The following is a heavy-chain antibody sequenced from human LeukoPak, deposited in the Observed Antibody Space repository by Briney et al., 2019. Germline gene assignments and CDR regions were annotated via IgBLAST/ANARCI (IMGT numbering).Heavy chain of an antibody. V-gene: IGHV1-18*01. D-gene: IGHD3-9*01. CDR3: ARSTYYDILTGYPQFDY. Sequence: GASVKVSCKASGYTFTSYGISWVRQAPGQGLEWMGWISAYNGNTNYAQKLQGRVTMTTDTSTSTAYMELRSLRSDDTAVYYCARSTYYDILTGYPQFDYWGQGTPVTASS. CDR2: ISAYNGNT. J-gene: IGHJ4*02. CDR1: GYTFTSYG.